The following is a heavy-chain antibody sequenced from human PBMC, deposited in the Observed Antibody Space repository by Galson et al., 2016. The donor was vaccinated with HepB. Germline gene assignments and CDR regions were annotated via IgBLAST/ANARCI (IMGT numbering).Heavy chain of an antibody. CDR1: GGSISSGTYY. Sequence: ETLSLTCTVSGGSISSGTYYWGWIRQPPGKGLEWIGTIYSGGRTYYNPSLMSRLTISVDTSKNQFSLRLNSVTAADTAVYYCARHGRTAAVEFDYWGQGTLVTVSP. V-gene: IGHV4-39*01. CDR2: IYSGGRT. D-gene: IGHD6-13*01. J-gene: IGHJ4*02. CDR3: ARHGRTAAVEFDY.